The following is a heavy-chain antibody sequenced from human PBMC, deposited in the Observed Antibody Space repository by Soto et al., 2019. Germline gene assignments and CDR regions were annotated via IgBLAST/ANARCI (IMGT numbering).Heavy chain of an antibody. CDR2: IYWDDDK. D-gene: IGHD3-9*01. CDR3: AHRPQVRYFDWSRSGHFDY. J-gene: IGHJ4*02. Sequence: QITLKESGPTLVKPTQTLTLTCTFSGFSLSTSGVGVGWIRQPPGKALEWLALIYWDDDKRYSPSLKSRLTITKDTSKNQVVLTMTNMDPVGTATYYCAHRPQVRYFDWSRSGHFDYWGQGTLVTVSS. CDR1: GFSLSTSGVG. V-gene: IGHV2-5*02.